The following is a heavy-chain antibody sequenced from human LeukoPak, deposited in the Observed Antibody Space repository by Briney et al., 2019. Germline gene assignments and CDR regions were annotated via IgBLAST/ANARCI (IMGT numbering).Heavy chain of an antibody. Sequence: GGPLRLSCAASGFTFSSYAMSWVRQAPGKGLEWVSAISGSGGSTYYADSVKGRFTISRDNSKNTLYLQMNSLRAEDTAVYYCAKHRHQGGPSAPDYWGQGTLVTVSS. CDR1: GFTFSSYA. V-gene: IGHV3-23*01. CDR3: AKHRHQGGPSAPDY. J-gene: IGHJ4*02. D-gene: IGHD3-16*01. CDR2: ISGSGGST.